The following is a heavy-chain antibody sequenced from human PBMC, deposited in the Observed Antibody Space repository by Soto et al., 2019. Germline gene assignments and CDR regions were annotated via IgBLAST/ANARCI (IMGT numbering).Heavy chain of an antibody. CDR2: ISHDGRNN. CDR1: GFTLSTYA. V-gene: IGHV3-30*04. J-gene: IGHJ3*02. Sequence: QVQVVESGGGVVQPGRSLRLSCAASGFTLSTYAMHLVRQAPGKGLEWVAVISHDGRNNYYADSVKGRFTISRDNSKSTLSLQMNSLRPEDTAVYYCARDRDEDGGTSDAFDMWGQGTMVTVSS. D-gene: IGHD2-15*01. CDR3: ARDRDEDGGTSDAFDM.